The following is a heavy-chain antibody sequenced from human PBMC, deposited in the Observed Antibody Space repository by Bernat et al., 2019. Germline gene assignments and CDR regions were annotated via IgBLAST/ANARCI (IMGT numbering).Heavy chain of an antibody. CDR1: GFTFSSYA. CDR3: AKDGGRIWGSYRGNWFDP. J-gene: IGHJ5*02. V-gene: IGHV3-23*01. D-gene: IGHD3-16*02. Sequence: EVQLLESGGGLVQPGGSLRLSCAASGFTFSSYAMSWVRQAPGKGLEWVSAISGSGGSTYYADSVKGRFTISRDNSKNTLYLQMNSLRAEETAVYYCAKDGGRIWGSYRGNWFDPWGQGTLVTVSS. CDR2: ISGSGGST.